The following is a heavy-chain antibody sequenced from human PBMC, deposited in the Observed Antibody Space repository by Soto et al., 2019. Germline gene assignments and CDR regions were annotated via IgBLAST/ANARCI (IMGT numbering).Heavy chain of an antibody. CDR2: VYYTGST. D-gene: IGHD6-19*01. J-gene: IGHJ4*02. V-gene: IGHV4-59*01. CDR3: ARSVAVPGAHIDY. CDR1: CGSISGSY. Sequence: SAPLSRTCSVSCGSISGSYWSWIRQAPGKGLECLGYVYYTGSTDYSPSLRSRVSVSVDTSKNEFSLRLSSVTAADTAVYFCARSVAVPGAHIDYWGQGTQVTVSS.